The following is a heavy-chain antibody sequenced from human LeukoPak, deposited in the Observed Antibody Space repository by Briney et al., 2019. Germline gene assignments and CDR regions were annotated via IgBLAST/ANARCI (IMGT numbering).Heavy chain of an antibody. CDR1: GFTFSSYA. CDR3: ATDFNKGFDP. D-gene: IGHD1/OR15-1a*01. V-gene: IGHV3-48*04. Sequence: GGSLRLSCAASGFTFSSYAMSWVRQAPGKGLEWVSYISNSSGIIYYADSVKGRFTISRDNAKNSLYLQMDSLRVEDTAVYYCATDFNKGFDPWGQGTLVTVSS. CDR2: ISNSSGII. J-gene: IGHJ5*02.